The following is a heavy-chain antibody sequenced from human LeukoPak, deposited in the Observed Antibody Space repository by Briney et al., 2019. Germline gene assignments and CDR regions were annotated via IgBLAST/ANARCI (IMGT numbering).Heavy chain of an antibody. Sequence: SETLSLTCTVSGGSISSSSYYWGWIRQPPGKGLEWIGSIYYSGSTYYNPSLKSRVTISVDTSKNQFSLKLSSVTAADTAVYYCARGLADGGNYLGYFYYYYMDVWGKGTTVTVSS. V-gene: IGHV4-39*01. D-gene: IGHD1-26*01. J-gene: IGHJ6*03. CDR1: GGSISSSSYY. CDR2: IYYSGST. CDR3: ARGLADGGNYLGYFYYYYMDV.